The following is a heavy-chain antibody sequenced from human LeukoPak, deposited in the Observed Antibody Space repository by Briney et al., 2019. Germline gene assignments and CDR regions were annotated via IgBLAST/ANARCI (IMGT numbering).Heavy chain of an antibody. V-gene: IGHV4-34*01. CDR3: AGARGYFQH. D-gene: IGHD3-10*01. J-gene: IGHJ1*01. Sequence: SETLSLTCAVYGGSFSGYYWSWIRQPPGKGLEWIGEINHSGSTNYNPSLKSRVTISVDTSKNQFSLKLSSVTAADTAVYYCAGARGYFQHWGQGTLVTVSS. CDR2: INHSGST. CDR1: GGSFSGYY.